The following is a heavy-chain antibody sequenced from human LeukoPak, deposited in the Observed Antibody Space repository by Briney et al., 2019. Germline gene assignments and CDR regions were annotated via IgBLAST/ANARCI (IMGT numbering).Heavy chain of an antibody. J-gene: IGHJ6*03. D-gene: IGHD4-23*01. CDR3: ARALDYGGNARYYYYYYMDV. V-gene: IGHV3-23*01. CDR1: GFTFSSYA. Sequence: GGSLRLSCAASGFTFSSYAMSWVPHAPGKGLEWVSAISGSGGSTYYADSVKGRFTISRDNSKNTLCLQMNSLRAEDTAAYYCARALDYGGNARYYYYYYMDVWGKGTTVTVSS. CDR2: ISGSGGST.